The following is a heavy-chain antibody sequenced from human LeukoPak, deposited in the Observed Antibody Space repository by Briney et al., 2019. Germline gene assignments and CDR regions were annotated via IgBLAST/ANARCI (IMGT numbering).Heavy chain of an antibody. D-gene: IGHD3-22*01. V-gene: IGHV4-31*03. CDR1: GGSISSGGYY. J-gene: IGHJ4*02. CDR2: IYYSGST. Sequence: SETLSLTCTVSGGSISSGGYYWSWIRQPPGKGLEWIGYIYYSGSTYYNPSLKSRVTISVDTSKNQFSLKLSSVTAADTAVYYCARDSNGYSSLDYWGQGTLVTVSS. CDR3: ARDSNGYSSLDY.